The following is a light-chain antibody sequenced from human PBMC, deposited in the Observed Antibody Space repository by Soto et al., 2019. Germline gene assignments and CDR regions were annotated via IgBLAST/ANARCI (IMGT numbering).Light chain of an antibody. CDR1: QSVNLN. CDR2: GAS. Sequence: EIMMTQSPGTLSVSPGEGATLSCTASQSVNLNLAWYQQKPGQPPRLLLYGASTRATDIPVRFRGSRSGTEVSLPSSSLQSEHSGVYYCHQYNSWSRGTFGPRTKVEIK. V-gene: IGKV3-15*01. CDR3: HQYNSWSRGT. J-gene: IGKJ3*01.